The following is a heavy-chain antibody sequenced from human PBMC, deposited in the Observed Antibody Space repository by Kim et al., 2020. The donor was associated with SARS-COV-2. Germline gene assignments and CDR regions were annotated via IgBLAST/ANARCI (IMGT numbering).Heavy chain of an antibody. D-gene: IGHD3-10*01. Sequence: ASVKVSCKASGYTFTSYDINWVRQATGQGLEWMGWMNPNSGNTGYAQKFQGRVTMTRNTSISTAYMELSSLRSEDTAVYYCARMVQGVIIKACPRRCPLGFDYWCQGTLVTVSS. CDR2: MNPNSGNT. CDR3: ARMVQGVIIKACPRRCPLGFDY. V-gene: IGHV1-8*01. J-gene: IGHJ4*02. CDR1: GYTFTSYD.